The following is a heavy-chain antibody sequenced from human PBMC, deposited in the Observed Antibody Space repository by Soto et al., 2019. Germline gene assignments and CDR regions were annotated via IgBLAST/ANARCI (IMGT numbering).Heavy chain of an antibody. CDR2: IKEDGSEK. CDR3: ARPRFRGMDV. J-gene: IGHJ6*02. D-gene: IGHD3-10*01. Sequence: GSLRLSCVGSGFRISNYFMSWVRQAPGKGLEWVANIKEDGSEKYYVESVKGRFTISRDNAKNSLYLRVNSLRDEDTAVYYCARPRFRGMDVWGQGTTVTVSS. CDR1: GFRISNYF. V-gene: IGHV3-7*03.